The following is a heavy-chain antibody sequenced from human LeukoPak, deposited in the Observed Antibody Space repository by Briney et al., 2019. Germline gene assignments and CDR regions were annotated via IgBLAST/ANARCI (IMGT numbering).Heavy chain of an antibody. D-gene: IGHD6-6*01. CDR2: IYTSGST. CDR1: GGSISSYY. V-gene: IGHV4-4*07. Sequence: SETLSLTCTVSGGSISSYYWSWIRQPAGKGLEWIGRIYTSGSTNYIPSLKSRVTMSVDTSKNQFSLKLSSVTAADTAVYYCARDRSDQELVPPYYYYYYMDVWGKGTTVTVSS. J-gene: IGHJ6*03. CDR3: ARDRSDQELVPPYYYYYYMDV.